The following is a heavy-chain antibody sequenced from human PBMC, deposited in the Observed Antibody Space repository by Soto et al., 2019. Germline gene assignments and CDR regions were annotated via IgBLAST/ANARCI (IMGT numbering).Heavy chain of an antibody. CDR3: ARGRGYSGDDHYYYFDMDV. Sequence: QVPLVQSGAEVKKPGSSVKVSCKASGGTFNNYPITWVRQAPGQGLEWMGSSIPIYGTANYAQKFQGRVTITVDESTSTAYMELRSLRSEDTAVYYCARGRGYSGDDHYYYFDMDVWGQGTTVTVSS. CDR1: GGTFNNYP. D-gene: IGHD5-12*01. J-gene: IGHJ6*02. V-gene: IGHV1-69*18. CDR2: SIPIYGTA.